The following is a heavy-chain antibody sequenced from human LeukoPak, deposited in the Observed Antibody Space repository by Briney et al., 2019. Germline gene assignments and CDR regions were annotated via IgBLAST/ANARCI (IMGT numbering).Heavy chain of an antibody. CDR2: IYHSGST. D-gene: IGHD6-13*01. CDR3: ARAGFGQQLVLSGYFDY. V-gene: IGHV4-38-2*02. Sequence: SETLSLTCTVSGYSISSGYYWGWIRQPPGKGLEWIGSIYHSGSTYYNPSLKSRVTISVDTSKNQFSLKLSSVTAADTAVYYCARAGFGQQLVLSGYFDYWGQGTLVTVSS. CDR1: GYSISSGYY. J-gene: IGHJ4*02.